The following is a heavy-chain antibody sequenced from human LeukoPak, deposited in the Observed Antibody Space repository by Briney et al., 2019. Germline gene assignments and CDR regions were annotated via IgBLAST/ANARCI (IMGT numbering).Heavy chain of an antibody. V-gene: IGHV4-39*01. D-gene: IGHD4-17*01. CDR2: IYYSGST. J-gene: IGHJ3*02. Sequence: SETLSLTCTVSGGSISSSSYYWGWIRQPPGKGLEWIGSIYYSGSTYYNPSLKSRVTISVNTSKNQFSLKLSSVTAADTAVYYCAIGDPRVGYAFDIWGQGTMFTVSS. CDR1: GGSISSSSYY. CDR3: AIGDPRVGYAFDI.